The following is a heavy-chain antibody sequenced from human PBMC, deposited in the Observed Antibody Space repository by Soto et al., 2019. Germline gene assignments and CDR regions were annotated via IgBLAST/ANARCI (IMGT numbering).Heavy chain of an antibody. CDR2: INPNSGGT. CDR3: ARGRITMVRGVRYGMDV. D-gene: IGHD3-10*01. J-gene: IGHJ6*02. CDR1: GYTFTGYY. Sequence: QVQLVQSGAEVKKPGASVKVSCKASGYTFTGYYMHWVRQAPGQGLEWMGWINPNSGGTNYAQKFQGRVTMTRDTSISTAYMELSRLRSDDTAVYYCARGRITMVRGVRYGMDVWGQGTTVTVSS. V-gene: IGHV1-2*02.